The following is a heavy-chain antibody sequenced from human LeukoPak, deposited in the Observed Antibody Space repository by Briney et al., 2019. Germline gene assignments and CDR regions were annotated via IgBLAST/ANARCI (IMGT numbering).Heavy chain of an antibody. CDR1: GGTFSSYA. CDR3: AVGANGIFDY. D-gene: IGHD1-26*01. J-gene: IGHJ4*02. V-gene: IGHV1-69*13. Sequence: GASVKVSCKTSGGTFSSYAISWVRQAPGQELEWMGGIIPIFGTANYAQKFQGRVTITADESTSTAYMELSSLRSEDTAVYYCAVGANGIFDYWGQGTLVTVSS. CDR2: IIPIFGTA.